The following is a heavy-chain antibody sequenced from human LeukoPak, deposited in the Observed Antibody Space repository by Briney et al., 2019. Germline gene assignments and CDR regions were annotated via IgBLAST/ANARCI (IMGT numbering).Heavy chain of an antibody. D-gene: IGHD5-12*01. Sequence: ASVKVPCKASGYTFTGYGISWVRQAPGQRREWMGWISAYNGNTNYAQKLQGRVTMTTDTSTSTAYMELRGLKSDDPAVYYCARVGSGYDYVGGYYFDYWGQGTLVTVSS. CDR3: ARVGSGYDYVGGYYFDY. CDR1: GYTFTGYG. V-gene: IGHV1-18*01. J-gene: IGHJ4*02. CDR2: ISAYNGNT.